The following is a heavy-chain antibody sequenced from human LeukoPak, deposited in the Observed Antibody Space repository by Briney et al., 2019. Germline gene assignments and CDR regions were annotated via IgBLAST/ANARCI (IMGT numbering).Heavy chain of an antibody. Sequence: GESLKISCKGSGYSFTSYWIGWVRQMPGKGLEWMGIIYPGDSDTRYSPSFQGQVTISADKSISTAYLQWSSLKASDTAMYYCARIAAAGINYYYMDVWGKGTTVTVPS. CDR1: GYSFTSYW. CDR2: IYPGDSDT. CDR3: ARIAAAGINYYYMDV. D-gene: IGHD6-13*01. V-gene: IGHV5-51*01. J-gene: IGHJ6*03.